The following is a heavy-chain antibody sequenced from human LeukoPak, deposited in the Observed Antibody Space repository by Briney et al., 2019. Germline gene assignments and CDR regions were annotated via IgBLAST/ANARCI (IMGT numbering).Heavy chain of an antibody. CDR2: ISAYNGNT. V-gene: IGHV1-18*01. CDR1: GYTFTSYG. D-gene: IGHD3-10*01. Sequence: ASVKVSCKASGYTFTSYGISWVRQAPGQGLEWMGWISAYNGNTNYAQKLQGRVTMTTDTSTSTAYMELRSLRSDDTAVYYCARRVSGFGELLFGNWFDPWGQGTLVTVSS. J-gene: IGHJ5*02. CDR3: ARRVSGFGELLFGNWFDP.